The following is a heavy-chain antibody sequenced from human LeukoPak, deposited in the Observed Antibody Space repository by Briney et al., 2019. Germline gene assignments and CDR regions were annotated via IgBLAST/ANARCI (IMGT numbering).Heavy chain of an antibody. CDR2: IYYSGDT. J-gene: IGHJ4*02. D-gene: IGHD3-10*01. CDR3: ARAPNNYGKFDY. Sequence: PSETLSLTCTVSSVSTNNNYWSWIRQPPGKGLEWIGFIYYSGDTNYNPSLKSRVTISVDTSKNQFSLKLSSVTAADTAVYYCARAPNNYGKFDYWGQGTLVTVSS. CDR1: SVSTNNNY. V-gene: IGHV4-59*01.